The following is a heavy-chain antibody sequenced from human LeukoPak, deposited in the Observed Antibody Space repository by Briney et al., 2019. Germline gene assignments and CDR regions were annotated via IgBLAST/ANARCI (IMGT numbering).Heavy chain of an antibody. CDR3: ARTTEGYAGGPGYSYYYYMDV. D-gene: IGHD5-12*01. V-gene: IGHV4-39*07. J-gene: IGHJ6*03. CDR2: IYYSGST. CDR1: GFTFSNYG. Sequence: GSLRLSCAASGFTFSNYGMSWVRQAPGKGLEWIGSIYYSGSTYYNPSLKSRVTISVDTSKNQFSLKLSSVTAADTAVYYCARTTEGYAGGPGYSYYYYMDVWGKGTTVTISS.